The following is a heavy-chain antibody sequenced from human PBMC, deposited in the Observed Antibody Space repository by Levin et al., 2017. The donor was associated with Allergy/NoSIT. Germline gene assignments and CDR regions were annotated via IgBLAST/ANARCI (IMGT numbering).Heavy chain of an antibody. CDR2: ISYDGSNK. J-gene: IGHJ3*02. CDR3: ATILGPQNVHDAFDI. CDR1: GFTFSSYG. V-gene: IGHV3-30*03. D-gene: IGHD2-8*02. Sequence: GESLKISCAASGFTFSSYGMHWVRQAPGKGLEWVAVISYDGSNKYYADSVKGRFTISRDNSKNTLYLQMNSLRAEDTAVYYCATILGPQNVHDAFDIWGQGTMVTVSS.